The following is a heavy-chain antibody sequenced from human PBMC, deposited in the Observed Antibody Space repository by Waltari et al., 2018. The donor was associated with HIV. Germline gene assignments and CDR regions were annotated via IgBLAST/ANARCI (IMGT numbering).Heavy chain of an antibody. V-gene: IGHV3-7*04. D-gene: IGHD2-15*01. CDR1: GFTFSSYW. J-gene: IGHJ3*02. Sequence: EVQLVESGGGLVQPGGSLRLSCAASGFTFSSYWMSWVRQAPGKGLEWVANIKQDGSEKYYVDSVKGRFTISRDNAKNSLYLQMNSLRAEDTAVYYCARYVVSPPDAFDIWGQGTMVTVSS. CDR3: ARYVVSPPDAFDI. CDR2: IKQDGSEK.